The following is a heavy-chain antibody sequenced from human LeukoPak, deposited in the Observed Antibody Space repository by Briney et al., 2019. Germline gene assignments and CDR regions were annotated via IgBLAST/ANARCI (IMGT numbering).Heavy chain of an antibody. J-gene: IGHJ6*03. V-gene: IGHV3-30*02. CDR1: GLIFSSYG. Sequence: GGSLRLSCAASGLIFSSYGMHWVRQAPGEWLEWVADIRHDESKTFYADSVKGRFTISRDNSKNTLYLQMHSLRAEDTALYYCAKPVIPSAYQGTYYMDVWGKGTTVTVSS. CDR3: AKPVIPSAYQGTYYMDV. D-gene: IGHD3-16*01. CDR2: IRHDESKT.